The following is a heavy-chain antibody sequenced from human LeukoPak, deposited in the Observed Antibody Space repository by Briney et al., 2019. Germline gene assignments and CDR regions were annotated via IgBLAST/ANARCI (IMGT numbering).Heavy chain of an antibody. D-gene: IGHD2/OR15-2a*01. CDR3: TTIGPHPLLYGTFFDY. CDR1: GLTFSNAW. Sequence: GGSLRLSCAASGLTFSNAWMSWVRQAPGKGLEWVGRIKSKTNGGTTDYAAPVKGRFTISRDDSKDTLYLQMNSLKAEDTAVYYCTTIGPHPLLYGTFFDYWGQGTLVTVSS. CDR2: IKSKTNGGTT. J-gene: IGHJ4*02. V-gene: IGHV3-15*01.